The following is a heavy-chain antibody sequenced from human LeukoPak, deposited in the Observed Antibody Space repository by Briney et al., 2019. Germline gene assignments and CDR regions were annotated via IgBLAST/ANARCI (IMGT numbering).Heavy chain of an antibody. V-gene: IGHV1-2*02. J-gene: IGHJ4*02. D-gene: IGHD3-3*01. CDR1: GYTFTGYY. CDR3: ARDRVGDTILEY. Sequence: GSVKVSCKASGYTFTGYYMHWVRQAPGQGLEWMGWINPNSGGTNYAQKFQGRVTMTRDTSISTAYMELSRLRSDDTAVYYCARDRVGDTILEYWGQGTLVTVSS. CDR2: INPNSGGT.